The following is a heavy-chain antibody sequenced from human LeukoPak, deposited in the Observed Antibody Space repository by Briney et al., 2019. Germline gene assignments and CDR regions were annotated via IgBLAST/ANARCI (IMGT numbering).Heavy chain of an antibody. V-gene: IGHV3-23*01. CDR3: AKALGDWPTTLDY. D-gene: IGHD3-16*01. CDR2: ISGSGDST. CDR1: GFIFRHYA. Sequence: GGSLRLSCSASGFIFRHYAANWVRQSPGKGLEWVSGISGSGDSTYYADSVKGRFTVSRDNTKNTLYLQMNSLTAADTAVYFCAKALGDWPTTLDYWGRGTLVTVSS. J-gene: IGHJ4*02.